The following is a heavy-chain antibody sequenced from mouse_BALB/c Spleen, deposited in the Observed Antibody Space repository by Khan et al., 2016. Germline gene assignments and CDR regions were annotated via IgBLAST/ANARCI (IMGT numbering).Heavy chain of an antibody. CDR2: INPNNGDA. V-gene: IGHV1-20*02. CDR1: GYSFTGYF. J-gene: IGHJ1*01. Sequence: VQLQQPGPELVKPGASVKISCKASGYSFTGYFMNWVMQSHGKSLEWIGRINPNNGDAVYIQNFKDKATLTVDKSSTTAYMELRSLASEDSAVYYCARGESFDVGRGGTTIAVS. CDR3: ARGESFDV.